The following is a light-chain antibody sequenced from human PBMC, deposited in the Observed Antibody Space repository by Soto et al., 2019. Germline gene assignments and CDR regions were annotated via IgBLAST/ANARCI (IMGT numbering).Light chain of an antibody. Sequence: QSVLTQPPSVSAAPGQRVTISCSGGSSNIGRNYVSWYQQFPGTAPKLLIYENSQRPSGIPDRFSGSKSGASATLGITGLQTGDEADYYCDTWDSSLTHVVFGGGTKLTVL. CDR1: SSNIGRNY. V-gene: IGLV1-51*01. CDR3: DTWDSSLTHVV. J-gene: IGLJ2*01. CDR2: ENS.